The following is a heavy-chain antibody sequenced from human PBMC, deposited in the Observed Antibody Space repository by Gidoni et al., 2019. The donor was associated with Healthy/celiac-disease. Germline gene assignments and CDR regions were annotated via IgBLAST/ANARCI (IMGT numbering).Heavy chain of an antibody. CDR1: GSTFTIYA. CDR3: VRDLIAAALGNWFDP. CDR2: INAGNGNK. J-gene: IGHJ5*02. V-gene: IGHV1-3*01. D-gene: IGHD6-13*01. Sequence: QVQRLQSGAEVKKPGASVKVSFKASGSTFTIYAMHWVRQAHGQRLAWMGWINAGNGNKKYSQKFKGRVTITRDTSESTAYMELSSQRYEDTAVYYCVRDLIAAALGNWFDPWGQGTLVTVSS.